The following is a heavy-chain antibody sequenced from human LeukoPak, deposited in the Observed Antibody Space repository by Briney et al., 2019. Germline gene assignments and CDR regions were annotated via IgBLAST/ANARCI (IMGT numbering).Heavy chain of an antibody. CDR3: ARPRGYYGSGSYYFDY. CDR2: IYPGDSDT. V-gene: IGHV5-51*01. J-gene: IGHJ4*02. D-gene: IGHD3-10*01. Sequence: GESLKISCKGSGYSFTSYWIGWVRQMPGKGLEWMGIIYPGDSDTRYSPSFQGQVTISADKSISTAYLQWSSLKASDTAMYYCARPRGYYGSGSYYFDYWGQGTLVTVSS. CDR1: GYSFTSYW.